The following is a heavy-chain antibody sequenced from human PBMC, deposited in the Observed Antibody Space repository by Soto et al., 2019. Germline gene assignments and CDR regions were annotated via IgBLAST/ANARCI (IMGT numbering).Heavy chain of an antibody. D-gene: IGHD4-17*01. Sequence: QVPLQQSGPGLVKPSQTLSLTCAISGDSVSSNSAAWNWIRQSPSRGLEWLGRTYYRSKWYNDYAPSLKSRITINPDTSKNQFSLQLNSVIPDDTAVYYCAADYEGRRWAFDIWGQGTMVTVSS. CDR3: AADYEGRRWAFDI. CDR2: TYYRSKWYN. J-gene: IGHJ3*02. V-gene: IGHV6-1*01. CDR1: GDSVSSNSAA.